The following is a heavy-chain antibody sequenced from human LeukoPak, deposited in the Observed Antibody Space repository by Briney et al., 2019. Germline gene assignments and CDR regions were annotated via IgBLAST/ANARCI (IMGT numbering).Heavy chain of an antibody. CDR1: GYTFTSYG. CDR3: ARERKWVRADPYNGFDI. J-gene: IGHJ3*02. Sequence: ASVKVSCKASGYTFTSYGISWVRQAPGQGLEWMGWISAYNGNTNYAQKLQGRVTMTTDTSTSTAYMELRSLRSDDTAVYYCARERKWVRADPYNGFDIWGQGTLVTVSS. CDR2: ISAYNGNT. D-gene: IGHD1-1*01. V-gene: IGHV1-18*01.